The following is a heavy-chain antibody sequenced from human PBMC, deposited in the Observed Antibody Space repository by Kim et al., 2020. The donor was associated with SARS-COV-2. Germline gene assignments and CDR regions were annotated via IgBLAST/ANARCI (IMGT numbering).Heavy chain of an antibody. CDR3: EASDY. Sequence: GGSLRLSCAASGFTFSRYAMSWARQAPGKGLEWVSTISDSGLRTHYADSVKGRFTLSRDNSKSTLFRQMNSLRAEDTAVYYCEASDYWGQGSLVTVSS. V-gene: IGHV3-23*01. CDR1: GFTFSRYA. CDR2: ISDSGLRT. J-gene: IGHJ4*02.